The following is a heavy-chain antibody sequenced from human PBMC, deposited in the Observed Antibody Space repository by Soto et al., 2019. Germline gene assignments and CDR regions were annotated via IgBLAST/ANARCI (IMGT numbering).Heavy chain of an antibody. V-gene: IGHV3-21*02. CDR1: GFIFSQYS. CDR2: ISSTGALM. D-gene: IGHD6-19*01. J-gene: IGHJ4*02. Sequence: EVQLVESGGGLVKPGGSLRLSCAASGFIFSQYSMNWVRQAPGKGLAWVSSISSTGALMYYADSVKGRFTISRDDADYSLYLQMSSLRVEDTAVYYCARDRLARGIPVAGRIDYWGQGARVTVSS. CDR3: ARDRLARGIPVAGRIDY.